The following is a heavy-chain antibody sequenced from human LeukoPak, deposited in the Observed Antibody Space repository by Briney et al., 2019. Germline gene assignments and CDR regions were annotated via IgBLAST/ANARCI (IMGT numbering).Heavy chain of an antibody. Sequence: PGRSLRLSCAASGFTFSSYGMHWVRQAPGKGLEWVAVISYDGSNKYYADSVKGRFTISRDNSKNTLYLQMNSLRAEDTAVYYCAKEGSVPPAEYTYYYGMDVWGKGTTVTVSS. CDR3: AKEGSVPPAEYTYYYGMDV. D-gene: IGHD1-26*01. J-gene: IGHJ6*04. V-gene: IGHV3-30*18. CDR2: ISYDGSNK. CDR1: GFTFSSYG.